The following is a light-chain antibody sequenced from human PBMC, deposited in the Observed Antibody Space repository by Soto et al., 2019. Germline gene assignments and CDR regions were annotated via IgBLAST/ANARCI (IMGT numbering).Light chain of an antibody. V-gene: IGLV2-14*01. CDR3: SSYTTGRSYV. Sequence: QSALTQPASVSGSPGLSIAISCTGTSSDVGGYNSVPWYQQHPGKAPKLMIYDVSNRPSGVSHRFSDSKSGNTASLTISGLQSDDEGDYYCSSYTTGRSYVFGTGTKLTVL. CDR2: DVS. CDR1: SSDVGGYNS. J-gene: IGLJ1*01.